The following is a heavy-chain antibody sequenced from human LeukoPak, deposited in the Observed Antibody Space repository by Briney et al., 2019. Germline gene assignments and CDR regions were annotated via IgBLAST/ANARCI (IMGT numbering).Heavy chain of an antibody. D-gene: IGHD5-12*01. J-gene: IGHJ4*02. CDR2: INPKSGGT. CDR1: GYTFTGYY. V-gene: IGHV1-2*02. Sequence: GASVKVSCKASGYTFTGYYMHWVRQAPGQGLEWMGWINPKSGGTNYAQKFQGRVTMTRDTSISTAYMELSRLRSDDTAVYYCARTGYDGVYYFDYWGQGTLVTVSS. CDR3: ARTGYDGVYYFDY.